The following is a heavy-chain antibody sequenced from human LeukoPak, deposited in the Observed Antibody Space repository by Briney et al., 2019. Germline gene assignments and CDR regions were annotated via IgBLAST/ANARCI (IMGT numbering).Heavy chain of an antibody. J-gene: IGHJ3*02. CDR3: ARGGVAGAFDI. V-gene: IGHV3-48*03. Sequence: PGGSLRLSCSASGFTFSIYEMNWVRQAPGKGLEWVSYISSSGSTIYYADSVKGRFTISRDNAKNTLYLQMNSLRAEDTAVYYCARGGVAGAFDIWGQGTMVTVSS. CDR2: ISSSGSTI. CDR1: GFTFSIYE. D-gene: IGHD2-21*01.